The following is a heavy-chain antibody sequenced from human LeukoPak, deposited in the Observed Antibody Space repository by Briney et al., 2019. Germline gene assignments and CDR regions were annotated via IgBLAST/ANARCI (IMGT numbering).Heavy chain of an antibody. CDR1: GGSISSYY. Sequence: SETLSLTCTVSGGSISSYYWSWIRQPPGKGLEWIGYIYYSGSTNYNPSLKSRVTISVDTSKNQFSLKLGSVTAADTAVYYCARDRGGAIDYWGQGTLVTVSS. J-gene: IGHJ4*02. V-gene: IGHV4-59*01. D-gene: IGHD1-26*01. CDR2: IYYSGST. CDR3: ARDRGGAIDY.